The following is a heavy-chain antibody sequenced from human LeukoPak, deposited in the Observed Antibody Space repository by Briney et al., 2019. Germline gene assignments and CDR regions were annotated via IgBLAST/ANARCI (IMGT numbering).Heavy chain of an antibody. CDR2: ISYSGGST. J-gene: IGHJ4*02. CDR3: AKAASGSYLYYFDY. CDR1: GFISSVYG. Sequence: GGSLRLSCEASGFISSVYGIHWVRQAPGKGLEWVSTISYSGGSTYYVDSVKGRFTISRDNSENTLYLQLNSLRAEDTAVYYCAKAASGSYLYYFDYWGQGTLVTVSS. V-gene: IGHV3-23*01. D-gene: IGHD1-26*01.